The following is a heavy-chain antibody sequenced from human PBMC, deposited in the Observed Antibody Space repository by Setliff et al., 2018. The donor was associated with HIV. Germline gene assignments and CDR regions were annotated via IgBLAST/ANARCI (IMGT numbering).Heavy chain of an antibody. CDR2: MNPNSGNT. CDR1: GYTFTGYY. D-gene: IGHD1-26*01. J-gene: IGHJ4*02. Sequence: ASVKVSCKAFGYTFTGYYMHWVRQAPGQGLEWMGWMNPNSGNTGYAQKFQGRVTMTRNTSISTAYMELSSLRSEDTAVYYCARFRKFQLVGALDYWGQGALVTVSS. CDR3: ARFRKFQLVGALDY. V-gene: IGHV1-8*02.